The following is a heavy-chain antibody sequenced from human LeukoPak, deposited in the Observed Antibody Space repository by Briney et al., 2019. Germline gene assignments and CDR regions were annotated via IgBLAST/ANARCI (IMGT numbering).Heavy chain of an antibody. CDR2: IYSGGST. V-gene: IGHV3-53*01. Sequence: GGSLRLSCAASGFTVSSNYMRWVRQAPGKGLEWVSIIYSGGSTYYADSVKGRFTISRDNSKNTLYLQMNSLRAEDTAVYYCAREAVAGVDAFDIWGQGTMVTVSS. J-gene: IGHJ3*02. CDR1: GFTVSSNY. CDR3: AREAVAGVDAFDI. D-gene: IGHD6-19*01.